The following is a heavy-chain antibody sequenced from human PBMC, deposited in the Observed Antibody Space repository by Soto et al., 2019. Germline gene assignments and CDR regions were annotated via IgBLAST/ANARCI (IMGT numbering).Heavy chain of an antibody. CDR2: IYWNDDK. CDR1: GFSLSTSGVG. V-gene: IGHV2-5*01. J-gene: IGHJ5*02. D-gene: IGHD3-3*01. Sequence: QITLKESGPPLVKPTQTLTLTCTFSGFSLSTSGVGVGWIRQPPGKALEWLALIYWNDDKRYSPSLKSRLTITKDTSKNQVVLTMTNMDPVDTATYYCAHSPPPGVLRFLEWLPPYNWFDPWGQGTLVTVSS. CDR3: AHSPPPGVLRFLEWLPPYNWFDP.